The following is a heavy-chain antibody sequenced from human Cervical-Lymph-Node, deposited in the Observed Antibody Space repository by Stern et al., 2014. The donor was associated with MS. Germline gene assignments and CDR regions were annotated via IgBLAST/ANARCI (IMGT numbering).Heavy chain of an antibody. CDR3: ARDTSSPERSDW. V-gene: IGHV3-53*01. CDR1: GLTVSRDY. Sequence: VQLVQSGGGVIQPGGSLRPSCTASGLTVSRDYMTWARQAPGKGLEWVSLITNVGSTFYTDSVKGRFTISRDDSKNTVYLHMTSLRAEDTAMYYCARDTSSPERSDWWGQGTLVTVSS. D-gene: IGHD1-1*01. CDR2: ITNVGST. J-gene: IGHJ4*02.